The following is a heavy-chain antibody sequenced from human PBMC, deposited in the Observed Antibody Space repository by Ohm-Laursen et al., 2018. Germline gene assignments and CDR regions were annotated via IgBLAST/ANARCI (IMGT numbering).Heavy chain of an antibody. CDR3: AKGKAADI. CDR2: IKVDGSEK. J-gene: IGHJ3*02. D-gene: IGHD6-25*01. CDR1: GFTFSSYW. Sequence: GSLRLSCTASGFTFSSYWMTWVRQPPGKGLEWVARIKVDGSEKYYVDSVKGRFTISRDDAKNSLYLQMSSLRAEDTAVYYCAKGKAADIWGQGTMVTVSS. V-gene: IGHV3-7*01.